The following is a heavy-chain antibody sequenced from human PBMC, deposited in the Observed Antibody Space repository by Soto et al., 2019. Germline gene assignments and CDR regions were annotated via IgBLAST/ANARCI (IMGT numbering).Heavy chain of an antibody. Sequence: GGSLRLSCAASGFTFSNAWMSWVRQAPGKGLEWVGRIKSKTNGGTTDYAAPVKGRFAISRDDSKNTVYLQMNSLKTEDTAAYYCTTDDPINKYWGQGTLVTVSS. CDR1: GFTFSNAW. D-gene: IGHD6-6*01. J-gene: IGHJ4*02. CDR2: IKSKTNGGTT. CDR3: TTDDPINKY. V-gene: IGHV3-15*01.